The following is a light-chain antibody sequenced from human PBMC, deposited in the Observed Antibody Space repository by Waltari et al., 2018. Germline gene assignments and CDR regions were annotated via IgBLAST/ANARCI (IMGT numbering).Light chain of an antibody. Sequence: EVVMTQSPAALSVSPGESVTLSCKASQNIDNNLAWYQQKPGQSPRLLIYGASTRATGVPARFSSSGSGTEFTLTISSLQSEDCAVFYCQQYNRWPPLTFGGGTKVEIK. CDR2: GAS. V-gene: IGKV3-15*01. CDR3: QQYNRWPPLT. J-gene: IGKJ4*01. CDR1: QNIDNN.